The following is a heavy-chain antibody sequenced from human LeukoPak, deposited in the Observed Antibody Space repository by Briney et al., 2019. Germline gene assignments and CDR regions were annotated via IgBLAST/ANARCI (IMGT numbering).Heavy chain of an antibody. D-gene: IGHD3-22*01. CDR2: ISSSSSYI. J-gene: IGHJ4*02. Sequence: GGSLRLSCAASGFTFSGYSMNWVRQAPGKGLEWVSSISSSSSYIYYADSVKGRFTISRDNAKNSVYLQMNSLRAEDTALYYCARRYDSSDYYNYWGQGTLVTVSS. CDR3: ARRYDSSDYYNY. CDR1: GFTFSGYS. V-gene: IGHV3-21*06.